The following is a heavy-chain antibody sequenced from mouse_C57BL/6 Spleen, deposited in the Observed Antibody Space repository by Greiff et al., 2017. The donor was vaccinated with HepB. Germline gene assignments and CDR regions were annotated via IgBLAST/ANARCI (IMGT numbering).Heavy chain of an antibody. CDR2: IWTGGGT. Sequence: QVQLQQSGPGLVAPSQTLSITCTVSGFSLTSYAISWVRQPPGKGLEWLGVIWTGGGTNYNSALKSRLSISKDNSKSQVILKMNSLQTDDTARYYCARTRDDGYPWAMDYWGQGTSVTVSS. D-gene: IGHD2-3*01. V-gene: IGHV2-9-1*01. CDR3: ARTRDDGYPWAMDY. CDR1: GFSLTSYA. J-gene: IGHJ4*01.